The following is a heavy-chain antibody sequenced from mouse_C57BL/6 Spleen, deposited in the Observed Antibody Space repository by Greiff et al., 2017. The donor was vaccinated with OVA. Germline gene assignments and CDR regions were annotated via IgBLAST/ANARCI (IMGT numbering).Heavy chain of an antibody. CDR3: ESLHYHDSIHYYAMDY. J-gene: IGHJ4*01. D-gene: IGHD1-1*01. CDR1: GYTFTSYW. Sequence: QVQLQQPGAELVKPGASVKLSCKASGYTFTSYWMHWVKQRPGQGLEWIGMIHPNSGSTNYNEKFKSKATLTVDKSSSTAYMQLSSLTSEDAAVYYCESLHYHDSIHYYAMDYWGQGTSVTVSS. V-gene: IGHV1-64*01. CDR2: IHPNSGST.